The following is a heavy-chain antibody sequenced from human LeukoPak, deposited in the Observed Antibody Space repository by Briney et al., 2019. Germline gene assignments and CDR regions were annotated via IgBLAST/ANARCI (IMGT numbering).Heavy chain of an antibody. CDR1: GYSISSGYY. J-gene: IGHJ6*03. V-gene: IGHV4-38-2*01. D-gene: IGHD2-2*02. CDR3: ARHSVGHDVVPAAIRGYYYYYMDV. Sequence: SETLSLTCAASGYSISSGYYWGWIRQPPGKGLEWIGSIYHSGSTYYNPSLKSRVTISVDTSKNQFSLKLSSVTAADTAVYYCARHSVGHDVVPAAIRGYYYYYMDVWGKGTTVTVSS. CDR2: IYHSGST.